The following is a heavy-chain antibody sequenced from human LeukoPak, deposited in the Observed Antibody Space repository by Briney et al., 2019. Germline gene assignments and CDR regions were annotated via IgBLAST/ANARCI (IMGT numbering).Heavy chain of an antibody. CDR3: AKGRGWEASYYYYYMDV. CDR2: IRYDGSNK. V-gene: IGHV3-30*02. CDR1: GFTFSSYG. J-gene: IGHJ6*03. D-gene: IGHD1-26*01. Sequence: PGGSLRLSCAASGFTFSSYGIHWVRQAPGKGLEWAAFIRYDGSNKYYTDSVKGRFTISRDNSKNTLYLQMNSLRAEDTAVYYCAKGRGWEASYYYYYMDVWGKGTTVTISS.